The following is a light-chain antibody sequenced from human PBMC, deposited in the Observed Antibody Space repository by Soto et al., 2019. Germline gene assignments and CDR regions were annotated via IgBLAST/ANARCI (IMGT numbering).Light chain of an antibody. CDR2: EDN. Sequence: QSALAQPASVSGSPGQSITISCTGTSSDVGRYNLVSWYQQFPGKAPKLMVYEDNKRPSGVSNRFSGSKSGNTASLTISGLQGEDEADYYCCSYAVSSITTTTLFGGGTKLSVL. J-gene: IGLJ2*01. CDR1: SSDVGRYNL. CDR3: CSYAVSSITTTTL. V-gene: IGLV2-23*01.